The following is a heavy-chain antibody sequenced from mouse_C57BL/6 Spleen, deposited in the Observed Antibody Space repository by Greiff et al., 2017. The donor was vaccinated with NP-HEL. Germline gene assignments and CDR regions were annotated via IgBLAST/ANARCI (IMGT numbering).Heavy chain of an antibody. J-gene: IGHJ4*01. Sequence: QVQLQQSGAELVKPGASVKLSCKASGYTFTEYTIHWVKQRSGQGLEWIGWFYPGSGSIKYNEKFKSKATLTVDKSSSTAYMQLSSLTSEDSAVYYCARDYYDYDDYAMDYWGQGTSVTVSS. CDR1: GYTFTEYT. V-gene: IGHV1-62-2*01. CDR2: FYPGSGSI. D-gene: IGHD2-4*01. CDR3: ARDYYDYDDYAMDY.